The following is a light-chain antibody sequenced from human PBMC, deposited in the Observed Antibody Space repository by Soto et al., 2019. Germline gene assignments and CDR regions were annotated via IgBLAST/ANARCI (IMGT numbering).Light chain of an antibody. CDR2: GAS. V-gene: IGKV3-20*01. CDR1: QSVSGTY. Sequence: ENVLTQSPGTLSLSPGERATLSCRASQSVSGTYLAWYRQKPGQAPRLLIYGASSRAAGIPDRISGSGSGTDFTLTISRLKPEDFAVYYCQQYGNSLITFGQGTRLEIK. J-gene: IGKJ5*01. CDR3: QQYGNSLIT.